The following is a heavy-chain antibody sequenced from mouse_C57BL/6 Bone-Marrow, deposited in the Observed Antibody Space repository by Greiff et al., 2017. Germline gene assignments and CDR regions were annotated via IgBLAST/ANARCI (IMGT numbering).Heavy chain of an antibody. CDR2: IYPRSGNT. V-gene: IGHV1-81*01. Sequence: QVQLQQSGAELARPGASVKLSCKASGYTFTSYGISWVKQRPGQGLEWIGEIYPRSGNTYYNEKFKGKATLTADKSSSTAYMELRSLTSEDSAVYFCERDRYYYGSPWFAYWGQGTLVTVSA. J-gene: IGHJ3*01. CDR1: GYTFTSYG. CDR3: ERDRYYYGSPWFAY. D-gene: IGHD1-1*01.